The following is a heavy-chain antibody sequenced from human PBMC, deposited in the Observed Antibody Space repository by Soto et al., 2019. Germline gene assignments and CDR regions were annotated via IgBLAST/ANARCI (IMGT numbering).Heavy chain of an antibody. Sequence: ASVKVSCKASGGTFSSYAISWVRQAPGQGLEWMGGIIPIFGTANYAQKFQGRVTITADESTSTAYMELSSLRSEDTAVYYCARAAVVTPSGAFDIWGQGTMVTVSS. CDR1: GGTFSSYA. CDR2: IIPIFGTA. D-gene: IGHD2-21*02. CDR3: ARAAVVTPSGAFDI. J-gene: IGHJ3*02. V-gene: IGHV1-69*13.